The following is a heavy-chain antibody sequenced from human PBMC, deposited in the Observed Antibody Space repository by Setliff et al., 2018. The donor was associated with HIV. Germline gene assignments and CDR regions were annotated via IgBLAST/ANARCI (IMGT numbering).Heavy chain of an antibody. CDR3: ARGPTTVTNYYYYYMDV. J-gene: IGHJ6*03. D-gene: IGHD4-17*01. V-gene: IGHV3-48*01. CDR2: ISSKRTSI. CDR1: GFTFSSYA. Sequence: PGGSLRLSCAASGFTFSSYAMTWVRQAPGKGLEWISYISSKRTSIYYADSVKGRFTISRDNDRNSLYLQMNGLRAEDTAVYYCARGPTTVTNYYYYYMDVWGKGTTVTVSS.